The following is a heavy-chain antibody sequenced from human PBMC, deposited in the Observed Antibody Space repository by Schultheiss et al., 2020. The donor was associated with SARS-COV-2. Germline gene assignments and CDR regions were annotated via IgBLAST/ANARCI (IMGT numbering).Heavy chain of an antibody. CDR2: IIPNSGGT. CDR3: ARDPHTYYYVNYGMDV. Sequence: ASVKVSCKASGGTFSSYAISWVRQAPGQGLEWMGGIIPNSGGTNYAQKLQGRVTMTTDTSTSTAYMELRSLRSDDTAVYYCARDPHTYYYVNYGMDVWGQGTTVTVSS. V-gene: IGHV1-18*01. D-gene: IGHD3-10*02. CDR1: GGTFSSYA. J-gene: IGHJ6*02.